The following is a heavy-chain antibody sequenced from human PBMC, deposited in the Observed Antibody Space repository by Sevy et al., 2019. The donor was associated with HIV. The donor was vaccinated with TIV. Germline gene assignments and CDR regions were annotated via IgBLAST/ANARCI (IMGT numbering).Heavy chain of an antibody. Sequence: GESLKISCKASGYSFTNYGIGWVRQAPGQGLEWMGWISGYNGYTNYAQNLQGRVTMTTDTSTSTAYMELRSRRSDDTAIYYCAKEGKNIRSWFDPWGQGTLVTVSS. CDR2: ISGYNGYT. D-gene: IGHD3-3*02. J-gene: IGHJ5*02. V-gene: IGHV1-18*01. CDR3: AKEGKNIRSWFDP. CDR1: GYSFTNYG.